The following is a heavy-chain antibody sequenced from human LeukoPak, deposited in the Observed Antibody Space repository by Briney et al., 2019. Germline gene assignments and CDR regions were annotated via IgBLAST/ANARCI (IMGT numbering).Heavy chain of an antibody. CDR1: GYTFTSYG. D-gene: IGHD2-2*01. CDR2: MNPHSGNA. Sequence: ASVKVSCKASGYTFTSYGINWVRQAAGQGLEWMGWMNPHSGNAGYAQKFQGRVTMTRDTSISTAYMELSSLRSEDTAVYYCARIPHRVPHNWFDPWGQGTLVTVSS. CDR3: ARIPHRVPHNWFDP. V-gene: IGHV1-8*02. J-gene: IGHJ5*02.